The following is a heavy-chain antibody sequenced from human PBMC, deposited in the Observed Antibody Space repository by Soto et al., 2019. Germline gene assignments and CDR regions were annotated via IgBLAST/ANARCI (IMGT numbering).Heavy chain of an antibody. Sequence: QVQLQESGPGLVKPSQTLSLTCTVSGGSISSGGYYWSWIRQHPGKGLEWIGYIYYSGSTYYNPSLKSRVTISVDTSKNQFSLKLSSVTAADTAVYYCARERVYGSGSYYDEGIDYWGQGTLVTVSS. CDR1: GGSISSGGYY. V-gene: IGHV4-31*03. D-gene: IGHD3-10*01. CDR3: ARERVYGSGSYYDEGIDY. CDR2: IYYSGST. J-gene: IGHJ4*02.